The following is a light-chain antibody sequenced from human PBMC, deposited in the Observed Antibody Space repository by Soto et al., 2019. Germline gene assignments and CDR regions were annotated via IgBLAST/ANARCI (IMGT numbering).Light chain of an antibody. Sequence: QSVLAQPPSVSAAPGQKVTISCSGSSSNIGGNSVSWYQQLPGTAPKLLIYDDNKRPSGIPDRFSGSKSGTSATLGITGFQTGDEADYYCQSYDRSLRGYVFGTGTKVTVL. CDR1: SSNIGGNS. J-gene: IGLJ1*01. V-gene: IGLV1-51*01. CDR3: QSYDRSLRGYV. CDR2: DDN.